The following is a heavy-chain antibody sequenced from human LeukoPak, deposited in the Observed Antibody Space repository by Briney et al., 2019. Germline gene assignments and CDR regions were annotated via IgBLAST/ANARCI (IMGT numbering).Heavy chain of an antibody. CDR2: IDEDGSEK. V-gene: IGHV3-7*01. Sequence: GGSLRLSCAVSGFTFNTFWMSWVRQAPGKGLEWVANIDEDGSEKYYVDSVKGRFTISRDNAKNSLYLQMNSLRAEDTAVYYCATYSSLNRREFQYWGQGTLLTVSS. CDR1: GFTFNTFW. J-gene: IGHJ1*01. CDR3: ATYSSLNRREFQY. D-gene: IGHD3-22*01.